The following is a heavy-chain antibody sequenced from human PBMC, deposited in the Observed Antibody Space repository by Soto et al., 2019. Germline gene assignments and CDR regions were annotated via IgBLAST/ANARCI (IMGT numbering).Heavy chain of an antibody. CDR1: GFTFIDYY. J-gene: IGHJ4*02. Sequence: GGSLRLSCAASGFTFIDYYMSWILQAPGKGLEWVSYISSRSSTIFYADSVKGRFTISRDNVKNSLYLQMNSLRAEGTAVYYCASGTNGAFFVYWGQGILVTVSS. V-gene: IGHV3-11*01. D-gene: IGHD2-8*01. CDR2: ISSRSSTI. CDR3: ASGTNGAFFVY.